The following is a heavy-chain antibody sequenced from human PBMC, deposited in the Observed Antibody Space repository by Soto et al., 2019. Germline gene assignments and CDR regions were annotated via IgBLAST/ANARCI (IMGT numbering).Heavy chain of an antibody. CDR1: GYTFTSYY. D-gene: IGHD2-8*01. J-gene: IGHJ6*02. CDR2: INPSGGST. Sequence: ASVKVSCKAPGYTFTSYYMHWVRQAPGQGLEWMGIINPSGGSTSYAQKFQGRVTMTRDTSTSTVYMELSSLRSEDTAVYYCARGADIVLMIRQPEPGMDVWGQGNTVTVSS. V-gene: IGHV1-46*01. CDR3: ARGADIVLMIRQPEPGMDV.